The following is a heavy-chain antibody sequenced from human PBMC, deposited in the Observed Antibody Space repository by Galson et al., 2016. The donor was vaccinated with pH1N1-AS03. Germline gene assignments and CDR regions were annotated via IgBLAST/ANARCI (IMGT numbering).Heavy chain of an antibody. Sequence: SLRLSCAASGFTFTNYWMTWVRQAPGKGLEWVANIKTDGGDKNYVDSVKGRFIISRDNAKNSLYLQMNSLSAEDTAVYYCARENWSVEYWGQGTLVIVSS. V-gene: IGHV3-7*03. D-gene: IGHD1-1*01. J-gene: IGHJ4*02. CDR1: GFTFTNYW. CDR3: ARENWSVEY. CDR2: IKTDGGDK.